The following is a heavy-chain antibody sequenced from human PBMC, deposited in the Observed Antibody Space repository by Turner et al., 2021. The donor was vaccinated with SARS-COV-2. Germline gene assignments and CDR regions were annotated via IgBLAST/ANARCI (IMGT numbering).Heavy chain of an antibody. CDR2: ISSRSSYI. CDR3: ARDFNDFWSGYYGRAFDI. D-gene: IGHD3-3*01. CDR1: GFTFSSYS. Sequence: EVQLVETGGGVVKTGWSLRLSCAASGFTFSSYSMNWVRQAREEGVEGVSSISSRSSYIYYADAGKGRITISRDNAKNSLYIQMNSLRAEEAAVYYCARDFNDFWSGYYGRAFDIWGQGTMVTVSS. J-gene: IGHJ3*02. V-gene: IGHV3-21*01.